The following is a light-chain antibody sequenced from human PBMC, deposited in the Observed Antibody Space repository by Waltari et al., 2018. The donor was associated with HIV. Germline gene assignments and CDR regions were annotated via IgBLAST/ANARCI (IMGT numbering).Light chain of an antibody. CDR1: NIERKG. CDR3: QVWDSTSDHVL. Sequence: VLTQPPSVSVAPGKTATITCGGKNIERKGVHWYQQKPGQAPVLVIYYDNDRPSGIPGRVSGANSGDTATLTIRRVGDGDEADYYCQVWDSTSDHVLFGGGTKLTVL. CDR2: YDN. J-gene: IGLJ2*01. V-gene: IGLV3-21*04.